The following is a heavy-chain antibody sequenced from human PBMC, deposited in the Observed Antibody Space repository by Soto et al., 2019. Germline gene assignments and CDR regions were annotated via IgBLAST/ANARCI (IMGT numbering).Heavy chain of an antibody. V-gene: IGHV4-61*08. J-gene: IGHJ4*02. D-gene: IGHD3-22*01. CDR2: IYYTGST. CDR1: GGSISSGDYY. Sequence: PSETLSLTCTVSGGSISSGDYYWSWIRQPPGKGLEWIGYIYYTGSTNYNPSLKSRVTISIDASKNQFSLRLSSVTAADTAVYYCARSMHYSDGSNYSPFDYWGQGTLVTVSS. CDR3: ARSMHYSDGSNYSPFDY.